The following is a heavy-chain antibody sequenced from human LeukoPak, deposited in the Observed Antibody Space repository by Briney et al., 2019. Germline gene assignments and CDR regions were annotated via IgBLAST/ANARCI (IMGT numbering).Heavy chain of an antibody. CDR3: ARHREVRGVYYMDV. CDR2: IYYSGST. V-gene: IGHV4-59*08. J-gene: IGHJ6*03. D-gene: IGHD3-10*01. CDR1: GGSISSYY. Sequence: SETLSLTCTVSGGSISSYYWSWIRQPPGKGLEWIGYIYYSGSTNYNPSPKSRVTISVDTSKNQFSLKLSSVTAADTAVYYCARHREVRGVYYMDVWGKGTTVTVSS.